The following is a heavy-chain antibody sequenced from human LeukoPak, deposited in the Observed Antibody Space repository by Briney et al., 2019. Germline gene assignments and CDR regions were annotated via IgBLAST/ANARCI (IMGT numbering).Heavy chain of an antibody. V-gene: IGHV3-66*01. D-gene: IGHD1-26*01. CDR1: GFTFSSYA. J-gene: IGHJ4*02. CDR2: IFSGGIT. Sequence: PGGSLRLSCAASGFTFSSYAMSWVRQAPGKGLEWVSAIFSGGITYYADSVKGRFTISRDNSKNTLYLQMNTVRAEDTALYYCARDGSGSRTFYFDYWGPGTLVTVSS. CDR3: ARDGSGSRTFYFDY.